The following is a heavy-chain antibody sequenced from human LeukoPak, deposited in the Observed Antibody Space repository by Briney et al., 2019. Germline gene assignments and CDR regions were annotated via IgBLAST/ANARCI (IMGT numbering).Heavy chain of an antibody. D-gene: IGHD4-11*01. CDR1: GYIFTNYW. V-gene: IGHV5-51*01. CDR3: AIAYSVTYKWGS. J-gene: IGHJ1*01. Sequence: GGSLKISCEGSGYIFTNYWIGWVRQLPGKGLEWMAIINPLDFDTRYSPSFQGHVTISADNTISTAYLQWRSLKASHTGMYYCAIAYSVTYKWGSWGEGTLVTASS. CDR2: INPLDFDT.